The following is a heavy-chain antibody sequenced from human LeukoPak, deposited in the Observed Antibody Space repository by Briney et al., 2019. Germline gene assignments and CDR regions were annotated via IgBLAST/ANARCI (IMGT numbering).Heavy chain of an antibody. D-gene: IGHD3-3*01. CDR3: ARDYDFWSGYYLYYYYYMDV. Sequence: GASVKVSCKASGYTFTSYGISWVRQAPGQGLEWMGWISAYNGNTNYAQKLQGRVTMTTDTSTSTAYMELRSLRSDDTAVYYCARDYDFWSGYYLYYYYYMDVWGKGTTVTVSS. CDR2: ISAYNGNT. V-gene: IGHV1-18*01. CDR1: GYTFTSYG. J-gene: IGHJ6*03.